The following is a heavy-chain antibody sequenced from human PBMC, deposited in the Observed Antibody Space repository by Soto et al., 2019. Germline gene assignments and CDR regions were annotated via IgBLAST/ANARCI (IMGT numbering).Heavy chain of an antibody. CDR2: ISSSSGYI. V-gene: IGHV3-21*06. CDR3: ARARGVGISAGDY. CDR1: GFTFSTYS. J-gene: IGHJ4*02. D-gene: IGHD2-15*01. Sequence: EVQLVESGGGLVKPGGSLRLSCAASGFTFSTYSMNWVRQAPGKGLEWVSSISSSSGYIYYADSVKGRFTISSDNAKNSLYLQMNSLRAEDTAVYYCARARGVGISAGDYWGQGTLVTVSS.